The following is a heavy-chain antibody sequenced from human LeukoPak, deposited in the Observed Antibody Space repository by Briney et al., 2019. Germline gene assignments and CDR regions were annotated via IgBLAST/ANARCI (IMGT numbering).Heavy chain of an antibody. CDR2: IYYSGST. D-gene: IGHD6-19*01. V-gene: IGHV4-59*13. J-gene: IGHJ4*02. Sequence: PSETLSLACTVSGGSISSYYWSWIRQPPGKGLEWIGYIYYSGSTNYNPSLKSRVTISVDTSKNQFSLKLSSVTAADTAVYYCARFRDKGGWYGDYFDYWGQGTLVTVSS. CDR3: ARFRDKGGWYGDYFDY. CDR1: GGSISSYY.